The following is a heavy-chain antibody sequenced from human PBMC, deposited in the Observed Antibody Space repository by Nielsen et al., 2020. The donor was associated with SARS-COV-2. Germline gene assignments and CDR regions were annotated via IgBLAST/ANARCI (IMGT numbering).Heavy chain of an antibody. Sequence: GESLKISCAASGFTFSRYWMSWVRQAPGKGLEWVANIKQDGSEKYYVDSVKGRFTISRDNAKNSLYLQMNSLRAEDTAVYYCARGGRYCSSTSCYHNWFDPWGQGTLVTVSS. V-gene: IGHV3-7*03. J-gene: IGHJ5*02. CDR1: GFTFSRYW. CDR2: IKQDGSEK. CDR3: ARGGRYCSSTSCYHNWFDP. D-gene: IGHD2-2*01.